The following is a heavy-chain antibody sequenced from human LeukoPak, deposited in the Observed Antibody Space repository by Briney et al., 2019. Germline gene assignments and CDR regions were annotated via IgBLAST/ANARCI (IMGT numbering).Heavy chain of an antibody. D-gene: IGHD6-13*01. CDR3: ATIAAAGTRAFGI. V-gene: IGHV4-34*01. CDR2: INHSGST. CDR1: GGSFSGYY. J-gene: IGHJ3*02. Sequence: SETLSLTCAVYGGSFSGYYWSWIRQPPGKGLEWIGEINHSGSTNYNPSLKSRVTISVDTSKNQFSLKLSSVTAADTAVYYCATIAAAGTRAFGIWGQGTMVTVSS.